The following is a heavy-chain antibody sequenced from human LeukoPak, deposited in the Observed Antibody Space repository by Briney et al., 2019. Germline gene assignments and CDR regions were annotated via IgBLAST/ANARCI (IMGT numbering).Heavy chain of an antibody. Sequence: PGGSLRLSCAASGFTFSSYEMNWVRQAPGKGLEWVSYISSSGSTIYYADSVKGRFTISRDNAKNSLYLQMNSLRAEDTAVYYCARAGYGSGSYFDYWGQGTLVTVSS. CDR2: ISSSGSTI. D-gene: IGHD3-10*01. CDR1: GFTFSSYE. J-gene: IGHJ4*02. V-gene: IGHV3-48*03. CDR3: ARAGYGSGSYFDY.